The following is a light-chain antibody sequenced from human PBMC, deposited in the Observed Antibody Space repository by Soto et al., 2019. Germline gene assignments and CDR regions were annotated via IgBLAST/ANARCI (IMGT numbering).Light chain of an antibody. CDR3: CSYAGSYSHVI. V-gene: IGLV2-11*01. CDR1: SSDVGYYNF. J-gene: IGLJ2*01. CDR2: DVS. Sequence: QSALTQPRSVSGSPGQSVTISCTGTSSDVGYYNFVSWYQQHPGKAPQLMIYDVSKRPSGVPDRFSGSKSGNTASLTISGLQAEDEADYYCCSYAGSYSHVIFGGGTKLTVL.